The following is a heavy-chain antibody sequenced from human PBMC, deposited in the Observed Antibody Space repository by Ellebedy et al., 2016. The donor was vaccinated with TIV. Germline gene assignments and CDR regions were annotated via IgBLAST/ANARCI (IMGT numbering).Heavy chain of an antibody. V-gene: IGHV4-59*01. CDR2: IYYSGST. CDR1: GGSISSYY. Sequence: SETLSLTXTVSGGSISSYYWSWIRQPPGKGLEWIGYIYYSGSTNYNPSLKSRVTISVDTSKNQFSLKLSSVTAADTAVYYCARDPKITFGGSYYGMDVWGQGTTVTVSS. CDR3: ARDPKITFGGSYYGMDV. J-gene: IGHJ6*02. D-gene: IGHD3-16*01.